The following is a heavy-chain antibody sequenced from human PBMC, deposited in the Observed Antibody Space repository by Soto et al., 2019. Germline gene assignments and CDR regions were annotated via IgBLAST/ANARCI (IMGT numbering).Heavy chain of an antibody. Sequence: GESLKISCKGSGYSFTSYWIGWVRQMPGKGLEWMGIIYPGDSDTRYSPSFQGQVTISADKSISTAYLQWSSLKASDTAMYYCGGSGESGRYCYGMDVWGQGTTVTVS. V-gene: IGHV5-51*01. D-gene: IGHD6-25*01. CDR3: GGSGESGRYCYGMDV. CDR1: GYSFTSYW. CDR2: IYPGDSDT. J-gene: IGHJ6*01.